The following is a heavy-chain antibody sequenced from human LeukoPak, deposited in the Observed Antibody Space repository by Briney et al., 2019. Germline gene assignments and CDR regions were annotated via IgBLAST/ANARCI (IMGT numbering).Heavy chain of an antibody. J-gene: IGHJ4*02. V-gene: IGHV3-23*01. CDR3: AREGSSGSTLDY. CDR2: ISGSVLTT. CDR1: GFTFNNYA. D-gene: IGHD6-19*01. Sequence: GGSLRLSCAASGFTFNNYAMNWVRQAPGKGLEWVSIISGSVLTTYYGDSVKGRFTISRDNAKNSLYLQMNSLRAEDTAVYCCAREGSSGSTLDYWGQGTLVTVSS.